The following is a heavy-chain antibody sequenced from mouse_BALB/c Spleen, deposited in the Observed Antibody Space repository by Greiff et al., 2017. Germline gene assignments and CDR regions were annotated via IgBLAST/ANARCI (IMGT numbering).Heavy chain of an antibody. CDR1: GYTFTSYW. J-gene: IGHJ4*01. CDR3: ARSWAMDY. Sequence: QVQLKESGAELAKPGASVKMSCKASGYTFTSYWMHWVKQRPGQGLEWIGYINPSTGYTEYNQKFKDKATLTADKSSSTAYMQLSSLTSEDSAVYYCARSWAMDYWGQGTSVTVSS. CDR2: INPSTGYT. V-gene: IGHV1-7*01.